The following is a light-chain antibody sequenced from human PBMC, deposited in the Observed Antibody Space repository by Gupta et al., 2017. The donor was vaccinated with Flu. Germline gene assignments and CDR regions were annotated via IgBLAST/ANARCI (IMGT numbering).Light chain of an antibody. J-gene: IGKJ5*01. CDR2: DAS. Sequence: GDRVTITCHTSQDINYYLNWYQQKPGKAPNLLIDDASHLETGVPSRFSGSGSGTDFTLTISSLQPEDIATYYGQQYDSLPPTFGPGTRLEIK. CDR3: QQYDSLPPT. CDR1: QDINYY. V-gene: IGKV1-33*01.